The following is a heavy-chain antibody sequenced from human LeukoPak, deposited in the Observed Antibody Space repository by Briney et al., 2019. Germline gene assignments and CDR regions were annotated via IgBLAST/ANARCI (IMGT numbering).Heavy chain of an antibody. V-gene: IGHV1-18*04. D-gene: IGHD4-17*01. CDR2: ISAYNGNT. CDR1: GYTFTSYG. J-gene: IGHJ6*04. CDR3: ARDLYGDDYYYYYGMDV. Sequence: GASVKVSCKASGYTFTSYGISWVRQAPGQGLEGMGWISAYNGNTNYAQKLQGRVTMTTDTSTSTAYMELRSLRSDDTAVYYCARDLYGDDYYYYYGMDVWGKGTTVTVSS.